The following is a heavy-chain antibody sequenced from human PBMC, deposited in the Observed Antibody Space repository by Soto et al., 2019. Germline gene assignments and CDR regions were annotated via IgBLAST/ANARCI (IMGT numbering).Heavy chain of an antibody. CDR2: IIPILGIA. D-gene: IGHD7-27*01. CDR1: GGTFSSYT. Sequence: QVQLVQSGAEVKKPGSSVKVSCKASGGTFSSYTISWVRQAPGQGLEWMGRIIPILGIANYAQKFQGRVTITADKSTSTAYMELSSLRSEDTAVYYCAREEGLGIPNAFDIWGQGTMVTVSS. V-gene: IGHV1-69*08. J-gene: IGHJ3*02. CDR3: AREEGLGIPNAFDI.